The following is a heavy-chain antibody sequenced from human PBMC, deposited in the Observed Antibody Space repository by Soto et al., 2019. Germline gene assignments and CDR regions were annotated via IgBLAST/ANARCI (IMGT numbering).Heavy chain of an antibody. CDR3: AKDTSDYGYFQH. V-gene: IGHV3-53*01. CDR2: IYSGGRA. J-gene: IGHJ1*01. CDR1: GFTASSNY. D-gene: IGHD4-17*01. Sequence: GGSLRLSCAASGFTASSNYVSWVRQAPGKGLEWVSIIYSGGRAYYADSVKGRFTISRDNSKNTLYLQMNSLRAEDTAVYFCAKDTSDYGYFQHWGLGTLVTVSS.